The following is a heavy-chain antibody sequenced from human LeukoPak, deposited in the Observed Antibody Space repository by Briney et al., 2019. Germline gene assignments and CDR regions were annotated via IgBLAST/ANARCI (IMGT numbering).Heavy chain of an antibody. CDR3: TARVVTTNEF. CDR2: VRRQTEGETT. V-gene: IGHV3-15*01. Sequence: PGGSLRLSCAASGFTFSSYSMNWVRQAPGKGLEWVGRVRRQTEGETTDYPAPVKGRFTISRDDSKNTVYLQMNFLKTEDTAVYYCTARVVTTNEFWGQGTLVTVSS. J-gene: IGHJ4*02. CDR1: GFTFSSYS. D-gene: IGHD2-21*02.